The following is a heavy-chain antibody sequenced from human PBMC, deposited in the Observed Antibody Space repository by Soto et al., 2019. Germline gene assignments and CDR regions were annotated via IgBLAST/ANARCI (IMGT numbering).Heavy chain of an antibody. CDR2: INTDGTTT. CDR3: ARSVYGSGDGNDY. J-gene: IGHJ4*02. Sequence: EVQLVESGGGLVQPGGSLRLSCAASGFTFSSYWMHWVRQAPGKGLVWVSRINTDGTTTMHADSVKGRVTISRDNAKNTLYLQMNSLSAEDTALYYCARSVYGSGDGNDYWGQGTLVTVS. V-gene: IGHV3-74*03. CDR1: GFTFSSYW. D-gene: IGHD3-10*01.